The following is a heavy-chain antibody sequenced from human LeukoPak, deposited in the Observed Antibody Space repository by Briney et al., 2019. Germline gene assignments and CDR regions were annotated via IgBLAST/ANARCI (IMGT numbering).Heavy chain of an antibody. CDR3: TTDRPPMTTITD. CDR2: IKSKSDGGTT. D-gene: IGHD5-24*01. V-gene: IGHV3-15*01. Sequence: PGGSLRLSCAASGFNFSDAWMNWVRLAPGKGLEWVGRIKSKSDGGTTDYVAPVKGRFTISRDDSKNTLYLQINSLKTEDTAVYYCTTDRPPMTTITDWGQGTLVTVSS. CDR1: GFNFSDAW. J-gene: IGHJ4*02.